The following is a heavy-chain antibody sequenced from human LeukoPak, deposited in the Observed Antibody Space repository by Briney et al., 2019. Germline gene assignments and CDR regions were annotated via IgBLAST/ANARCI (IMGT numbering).Heavy chain of an antibody. CDR2: ISYDGSNK. CDR1: GFTFSSYA. V-gene: IGHV3-30-3*01. J-gene: IGHJ1*01. CDR3: AKDMRAAAPYFQH. Sequence: GGSLRLSCAASGFTFSSYAMHWVRQAPGKGLEWVAVISYDGSNKYYADSVKGRFTISRDNSKNTLYLQMNSLRAEDTAVYYCAKDMRAAAPYFQHWGQGTLVTVSS. D-gene: IGHD6-13*01.